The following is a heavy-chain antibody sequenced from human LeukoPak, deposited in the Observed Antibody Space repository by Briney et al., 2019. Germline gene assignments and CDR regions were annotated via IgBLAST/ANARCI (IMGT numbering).Heavy chain of an antibody. Sequence: ASVKVSCKASGYTFTSYGISWVRQAPGQGLEWMGWISAYNGNTNYAQKLQGRVTMTTDTSTSTAYMELRSLRSDDTAVYYCAREEVSGGCGGDCYAVFDYWGQGTLVTVSS. D-gene: IGHD2-21*02. J-gene: IGHJ4*02. CDR2: ISAYNGNT. CDR1: GYTFTSYG. V-gene: IGHV1-18*01. CDR3: AREEVSGGCGGDCYAVFDY.